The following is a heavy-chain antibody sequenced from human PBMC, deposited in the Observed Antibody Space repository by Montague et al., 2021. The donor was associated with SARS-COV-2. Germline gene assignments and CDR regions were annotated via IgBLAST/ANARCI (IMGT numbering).Heavy chain of an antibody. CDR1: NYSVSSGYY. V-gene: IGHV4-38-2*02. Sequence: SETLSLTCTVSNYSVSSGYYWGWIRQFPGKGLEWIGFKFHSGSTYYNPXXQSRVITSVDTSKNQVSLKLRPVSAADTAVYYCARGVVGPTVLFLEYWGQGILVAVSS. CDR3: ARGVVGPTVLFLEY. CDR2: KFHSGST. J-gene: IGHJ4*02. D-gene: IGHD1-26*01.